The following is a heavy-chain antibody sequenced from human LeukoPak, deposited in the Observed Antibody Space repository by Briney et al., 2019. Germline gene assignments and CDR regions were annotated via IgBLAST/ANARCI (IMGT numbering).Heavy chain of an antibody. CDR3: VRSRSGCNVLDF. J-gene: IGHJ4*02. CDR2: ISSNGDGT. V-gene: IGHV3-64*01. Sequence: GGSLRLSCAASGFTFNNYVMHWVRQVPGKGLEHVSIISSNGDGTYYASSVEGRFAISRDNSKNTLYLQLGSLRPDDMAVYYCVRSRSGCNVLDFWGQGTLVTV. CDR1: GFTFNNYV. D-gene: IGHD6-19*01.